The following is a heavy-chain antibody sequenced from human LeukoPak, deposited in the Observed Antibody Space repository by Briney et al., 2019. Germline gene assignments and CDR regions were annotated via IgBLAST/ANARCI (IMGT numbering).Heavy chain of an antibody. D-gene: IGHD3-22*01. CDR1: GFTFSSYA. Sequence: QPGGSLRLSCAASGFTFSSYAMSWVRQAPGKGLEWVSAISGSGGSTYYADSVKGRFTISRDNSKNTLYLQMNSLRAEDTAVYYCAKDQLESITMIVVVNYFDYWGQGTLVTVSS. CDR3: AKDQLESITMIVVVNYFDY. V-gene: IGHV3-23*01. CDR2: ISGSGGST. J-gene: IGHJ4*02.